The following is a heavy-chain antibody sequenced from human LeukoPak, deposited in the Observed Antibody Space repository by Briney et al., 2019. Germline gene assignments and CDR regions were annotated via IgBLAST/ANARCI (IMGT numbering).Heavy chain of an antibody. CDR3: ARDPLQYSSGWYYVSAGSGFDP. CDR1: GYTFTGYY. D-gene: IGHD6-19*01. V-gene: IGHV1-2*02. Sequence: GASVKVSYKASGYTFTGYYMHWVRQAPGQGLEWMGWMNPNSGGTNYAQKFQGRVTMTRDTSISTAYMELSRLRSDDTAVYYCARDPLQYSSGWYYVSAGSGFDPWGQGTLVTVSS. CDR2: MNPNSGGT. J-gene: IGHJ5*02.